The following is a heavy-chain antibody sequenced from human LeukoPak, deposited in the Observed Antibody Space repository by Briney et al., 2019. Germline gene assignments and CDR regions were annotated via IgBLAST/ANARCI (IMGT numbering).Heavy chain of an antibody. CDR3: AKGGYDYAEYVDY. CDR2: IYSGGST. Sequence: GGSLRLSCAASGFTVSSNYMSWVRQAPGKGLEWVSVIYSGGSTYYADSVRGRFTISRDKSKNTLYLQMNSLRAEDTAVYYCAKGGYDYAEYVDYWGQGTLVTVSS. J-gene: IGHJ4*02. D-gene: IGHD4-17*01. V-gene: IGHV3-53*01. CDR1: GFTVSSNY.